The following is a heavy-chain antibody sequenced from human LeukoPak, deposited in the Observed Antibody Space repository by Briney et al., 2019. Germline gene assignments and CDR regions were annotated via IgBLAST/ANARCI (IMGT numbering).Heavy chain of an antibody. CDR2: ISGSGGST. CDR1: GFTFSSYA. CDR3: XXXXXXXXXXYYYYMDV. V-gene: IGHV3-23*01. J-gene: IGHJ6*03. Sequence: CXXSGFTFSSYAMSWVRQAPGKGLEWVSAISGSGGSTYYADSVKGRFTISRDNSKNTVYLQMNSLRAEDTAVYYXXXXXXXXXXXYYYYMDVWGKGTTVTISS.